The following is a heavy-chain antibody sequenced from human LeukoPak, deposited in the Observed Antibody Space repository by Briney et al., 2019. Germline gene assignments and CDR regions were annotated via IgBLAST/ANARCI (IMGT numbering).Heavy chain of an antibody. CDR1: GGSISSSSYY. V-gene: IGHV4-39*01. J-gene: IGHJ5*02. CDR3: ARLPVLPWFGEPKSCWFDP. Sequence: SETLSLTCTVSGGSISSSSYYWGWIRQPPGKGLEWIGSIYYSGSTYYNPSLKSRVTISVDTSKNQFSLKLSSVTAADTAVYYCARLPVLPWFGEPKSCWFDPWGQGTLVTVSS. D-gene: IGHD3-10*01. CDR2: IYYSGST.